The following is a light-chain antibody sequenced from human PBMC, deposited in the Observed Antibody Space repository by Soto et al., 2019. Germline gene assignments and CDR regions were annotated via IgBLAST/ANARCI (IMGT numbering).Light chain of an antibody. CDR3: SSYTSDSSYV. V-gene: IGLV2-14*01. CDR2: AVS. Sequence: QSVLTQPASVSGSPGQSITISCTGTSSDVGLYDYVSWYQQHPGKAPQLMIYAVSNRPSGVSNRFSASKSGNTASLLISGLQAEDEAGYYCSSYTSDSSYVFGSGTKVTVL. CDR1: SSDVGLYDY. J-gene: IGLJ1*01.